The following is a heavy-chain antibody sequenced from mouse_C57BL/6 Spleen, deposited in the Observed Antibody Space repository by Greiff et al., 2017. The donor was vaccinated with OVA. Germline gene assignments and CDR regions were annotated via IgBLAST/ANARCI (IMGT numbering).Heavy chain of an antibody. CDR2: ISYDGSN. CDR3: ARDWSKGAMDY. Sequence: EVQVVESGPGLVKPSQSLSLTCSVTGYSITSGYYWNWIRQFPGNKLEWMGYISYDGSNNYNPSLKNRISITRDTSKNQFFLKLNSVTTEDTATYYCARDWSKGAMDYWGQGTSVTVSS. J-gene: IGHJ4*01. CDR1: GYSITSGYY. V-gene: IGHV3-6*01. D-gene: IGHD2-5*01.